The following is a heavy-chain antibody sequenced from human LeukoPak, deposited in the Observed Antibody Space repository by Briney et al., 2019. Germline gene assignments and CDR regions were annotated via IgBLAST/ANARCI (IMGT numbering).Heavy chain of an antibody. CDR1: GGSISSGSYY. CDR2: IYTSGST. CDR3: ARARLAFDI. Sequence: SQTLSLTCTVSGGSISSGSYYWSWIRQPAGKGLEWIGRIYTSGSTNYNPSLKSRVTISVDTSKNQFSLKLSSVTAADTAVYYCARARLAFDIWGQGTMVTVSS. J-gene: IGHJ3*02. V-gene: IGHV4-61*02.